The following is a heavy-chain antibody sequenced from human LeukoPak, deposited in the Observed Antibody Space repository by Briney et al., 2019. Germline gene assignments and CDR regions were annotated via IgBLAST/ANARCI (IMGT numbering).Heavy chain of an antibody. J-gene: IGHJ4*02. CDR1: GYTFTSYG. D-gene: IGHD1-7*01. CDR2: ISAYNGNT. V-gene: IGHV1-18*01. CDR3: ARDGRPGWNYAIDC. Sequence: GASVKVSCKTSGYTFTSYGISWVRQAPGQGLEWMGWISAYNGNTNYAQKVQGRVTMTTDTSTSTAYMELRSLRSDDTAVYYCARDGRPGWNYAIDCWGQGTLVTVSS.